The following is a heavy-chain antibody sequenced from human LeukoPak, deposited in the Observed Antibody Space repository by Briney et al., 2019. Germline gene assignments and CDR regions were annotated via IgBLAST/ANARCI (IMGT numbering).Heavy chain of an antibody. CDR3: ARDAARDYGDYSS. J-gene: IGHJ4*02. V-gene: IGHV3-30*04. D-gene: IGHD4-17*01. CDR2: ISYDGSNK. CDR1: GFTFSSYA. Sequence: GGSLRLSCAASGFTFSSYAMHWVRQAPGKGLEWVAVISYDGSNKYYADSVKGRFTISRDNSKNTLYLQMNSLRAEDTAVYYCARDAARDYGDYSSWGQGTLVTVSS.